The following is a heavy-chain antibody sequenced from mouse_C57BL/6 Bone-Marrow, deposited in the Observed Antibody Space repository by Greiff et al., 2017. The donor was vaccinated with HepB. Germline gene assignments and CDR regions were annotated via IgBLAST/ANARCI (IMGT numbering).Heavy chain of an antibody. V-gene: IGHV1-82*01. J-gene: IGHJ4*01. Sequence: VQLQQSGPELVKPGASVKISCKASGYAFSSSWMNWVKQRPGKGLEWIGRIYPGDGDTNYNGKFKGKATLTADKSSSTAYMQLSSLTSEDSAVYFCARPGFLYYYAMDYWGQGTSVTVSS. CDR3: ARPGFLYYYAMDY. CDR1: GYAFSSSW. CDR2: IYPGDGDT. D-gene: IGHD2-2*01.